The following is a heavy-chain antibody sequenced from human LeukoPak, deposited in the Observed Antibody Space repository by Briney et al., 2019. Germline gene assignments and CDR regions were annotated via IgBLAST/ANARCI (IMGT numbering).Heavy chain of an antibody. CDR2: ISGSSRAI. CDR1: GFTFSSYS. V-gene: IGHV3-48*01. J-gene: IGHJ4*02. CDR3: AREPQEGFDY. Sequence: GGSLRLSCAASGFTFSSYSMNWVRQAPGKGLEWISYISGSSRAIYYADSVKGRFTVSRDNAKNSLYLQMNNLRAEDTAVYYCAREPQEGFDYRGQGTLVTISS.